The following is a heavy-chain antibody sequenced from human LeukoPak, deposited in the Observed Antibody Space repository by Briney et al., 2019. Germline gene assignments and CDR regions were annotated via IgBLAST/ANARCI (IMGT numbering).Heavy chain of an antibody. V-gene: IGHV3-23*01. CDR1: GFSFSNYG. J-gene: IGHJ4*02. CDR3: TRHHYGSGSSGFDY. Sequence: GGSLRLSCAASGFSFSNYGMNWVRQAPGKGLEWVSGIIGSGAMTYYADSVKGRFTISRDNSKNTVYLQMNSLKTEDTAVYYCTRHHYGSGSSGFDYWGQGTLVTVSS. CDR2: IIGSGAMT. D-gene: IGHD3-10*01.